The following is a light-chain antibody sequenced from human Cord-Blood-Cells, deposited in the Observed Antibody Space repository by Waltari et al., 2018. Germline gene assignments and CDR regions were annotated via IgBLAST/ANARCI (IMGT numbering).Light chain of an antibody. V-gene: IGLV6-57*01. J-gene: IGLJ2*01. CDR1: SGSIASNY. Sequence: NFMLTQPHSVSESPGKTVTISCTRSSGSIASNYVQWYQQRPGSSPTTVIYEDNQRPSEVPDRFSGSIDSSSNAASLTLSGLKTEDEADYYCQSYDSSNHGVFGGGTKLTVL. CDR2: EDN. CDR3: QSYDSSNHGV.